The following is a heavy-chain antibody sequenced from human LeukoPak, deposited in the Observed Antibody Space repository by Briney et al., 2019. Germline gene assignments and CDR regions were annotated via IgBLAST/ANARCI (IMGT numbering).Heavy chain of an antibody. CDR2: MYYSGST. J-gene: IGHJ4*02. D-gene: IGHD3-3*01. CDR3: ASNEWSGYYFDY. CDR1: GGSISTSSYY. Sequence: SETLSLTCTVSGGSISTSSYYWGWIRQPPGKRLEWIGSMYYSGSTYYNPSLKSRVTISVDTSKNQFSLKLSSVTAADTALYYCASNEWSGYYFDYWGQGTLVTVSS. V-gene: IGHV4-39*01.